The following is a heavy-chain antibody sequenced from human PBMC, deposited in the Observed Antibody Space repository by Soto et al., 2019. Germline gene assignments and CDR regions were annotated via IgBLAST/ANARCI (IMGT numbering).Heavy chain of an antibody. CDR1: GFTFSSYG. J-gene: IGHJ4*02. Sequence: GGSLRLSCAASGFTFSSYGMHWVRQAPGKGLEWVAVISYDGSNKYYADSMKGRFTISRDNSKNTLYLQMNSLRAEDTAVYYCAKDLFGGAVLWFGSYFDYWGQGTLVTVSS. D-gene: IGHD3-10*01. CDR2: ISYDGSNK. CDR3: AKDLFGGAVLWFGSYFDY. V-gene: IGHV3-30*18.